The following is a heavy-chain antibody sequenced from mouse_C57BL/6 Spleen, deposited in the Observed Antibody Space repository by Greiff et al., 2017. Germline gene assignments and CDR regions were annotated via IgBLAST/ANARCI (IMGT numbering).Heavy chain of an antibody. V-gene: IGHV3-6*01. J-gene: IGHJ4*01. D-gene: IGHD4-1*01. CDR2: ISYDGSN. CDR1: GYSITSGYY. Sequence: EVQLVESGPGLVKPSQSLSLTCSVTGYSITSGYYWNWIRQFPGNKLEWMGYISYDGSNNYNPSLKNRISITRDTSKNQFFLKLNSVTTEDTATYYCARVLGGSLYYAMDYWGQGTSVTVSS. CDR3: ARVLGGSLYYAMDY.